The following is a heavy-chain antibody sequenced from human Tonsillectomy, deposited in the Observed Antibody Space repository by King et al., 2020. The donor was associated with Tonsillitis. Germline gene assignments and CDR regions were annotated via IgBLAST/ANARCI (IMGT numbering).Heavy chain of an antibody. CDR3: ARVGDFWSGNFDY. D-gene: IGHD3-3*01. V-gene: IGHV1-69*09. Sequence: QLVQSGAEVKKPGSSVKVSCKASGGALSNYAIAWVRQAPGQGLEWMGRIIPILGIADYAQKFQGRVTITADKSTSTAYMELSSLRSEDTAVYYCARVGDFWSGNFDYWGQGTLVTVSS. J-gene: IGHJ4*02. CDR2: IIPILGIA. CDR1: GGALSNYA.